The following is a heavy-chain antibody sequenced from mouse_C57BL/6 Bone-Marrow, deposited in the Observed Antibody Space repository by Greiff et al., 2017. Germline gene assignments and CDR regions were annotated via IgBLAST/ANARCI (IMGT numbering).Heavy chain of an antibody. CDR1: GYSFTDYN. J-gene: IGHJ2*01. CDR2: INPDDGTT. V-gene: IGHV1-39*01. D-gene: IGHD1-1*01. CDR3: ARGSHYVSVYFDY. Sequence: VQLQQSGPELVKPGASVKISCKASGYSFTDYNMNWVKQSTGKSLEWIGVINPDDGTTSYNQKFKGKATLTVDQSSSTAYLQLNSLTSEDSAIYYCARGSHYVSVYFDYWGQSTTLTASS.